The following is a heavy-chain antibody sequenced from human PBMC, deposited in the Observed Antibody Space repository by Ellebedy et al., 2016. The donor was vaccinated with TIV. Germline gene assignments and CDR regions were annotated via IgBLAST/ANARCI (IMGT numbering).Heavy chain of an antibody. Sequence: GESLKISXAASGFTFSSYAMSWVRQAPGKGLEWVSAISGSGGSTYYADSVKGRFTISRDNSKNTLYLQMNSLRAEDTAVYYCARDSLSRSRLMQLLSYWGQGTLVTVSS. CDR1: GFTFSSYA. J-gene: IGHJ4*02. CDR2: ISGSGGST. D-gene: IGHD1-26*01. CDR3: ARDSLSRSRLMQLLSY. V-gene: IGHV3-23*01.